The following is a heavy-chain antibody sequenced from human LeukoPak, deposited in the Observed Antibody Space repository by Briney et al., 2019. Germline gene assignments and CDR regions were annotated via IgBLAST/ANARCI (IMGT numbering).Heavy chain of an antibody. V-gene: IGHV7-4-1*02. CDR1: GYTFTSYT. J-gene: IGHJ5*02. D-gene: IGHD2-15*01. CDR2: INTNTEKP. Sequence: ASVKVSCKASGYTFTSYTMNWVRQAPGQGLEWMGCINTNTEKPTYAQGFTGRFVFSLDTSVSTAYLQISSLKAEDTAVYYCARAGAVVDNWFDPWGQGTLVTVS. CDR3: ARAGAVVDNWFDP.